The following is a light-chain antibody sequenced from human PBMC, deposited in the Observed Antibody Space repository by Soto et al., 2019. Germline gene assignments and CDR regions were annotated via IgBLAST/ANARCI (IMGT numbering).Light chain of an antibody. V-gene: IGKV3-20*01. CDR2: STS. J-gene: IGKJ1*01. CDR1: QSVGDTY. Sequence: LTQSPGTQTLSPGERATLSCRASQSVGDTYLAWYQQKPGQAPRLLMYSTSIRATGIPDRFSGSGSGTDFTLTISRLDPEDFAVYYCQHYDRAPMWTFGQGSKVDIK. CDR3: QHYDRAPMWT.